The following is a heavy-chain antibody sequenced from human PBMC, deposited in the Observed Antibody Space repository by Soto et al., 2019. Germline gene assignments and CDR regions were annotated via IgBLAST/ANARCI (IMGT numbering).Heavy chain of an antibody. CDR1: GYTFTSYG. Sequence: ASVKVSCKASGYTFTSYGISWVRQAPGQGLEWMGRIIPILGKANYAQKLQGRVTITTDTSTSTAYMELSSLRSEDTAVYYCAGYSYGSIRPFDYWGQGTLVTVSS. V-gene: IGHV1-69*04. CDR3: AGYSYGSIRPFDY. CDR2: IIPILGKA. J-gene: IGHJ4*02. D-gene: IGHD5-18*01.